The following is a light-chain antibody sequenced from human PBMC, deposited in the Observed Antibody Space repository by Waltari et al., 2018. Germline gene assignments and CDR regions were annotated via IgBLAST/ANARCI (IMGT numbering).Light chain of an antibody. CDR1: SGISVGTYK. Sequence: QAVLTQPASLSESPGASVSLTCTLRSGISVGTYKIYWYQKRPGSPPQFLVKYRSDSTNERGSGVPSRFSGSRDTSANAGILLISGLQSEDEADYYCMILHNNAVVFGGGTRLTVL. J-gene: IGLJ3*02. CDR2: YRSDSTN. V-gene: IGLV5-45*01. CDR3: MILHNNAVV.